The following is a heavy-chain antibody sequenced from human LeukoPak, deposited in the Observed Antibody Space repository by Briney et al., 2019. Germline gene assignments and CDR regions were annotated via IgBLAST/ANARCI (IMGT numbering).Heavy chain of an antibody. V-gene: IGHV1-2*02. CDR3: ARDLDDY. Sequence: ASVKVSCKASGYTFIDYYIHWVRQAPGQGLEWMGWINPNSGATSYAQKFQGRVTLTRDTSINTAYMVLSRLRSDDTAVYYCARDLDDYWGQGTLVTVSS. CDR1: GYTFIDYY. CDR2: INPNSGAT. J-gene: IGHJ4*02.